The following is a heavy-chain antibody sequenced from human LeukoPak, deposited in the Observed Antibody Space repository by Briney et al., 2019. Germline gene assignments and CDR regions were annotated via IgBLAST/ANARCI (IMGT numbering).Heavy chain of an antibody. D-gene: IGHD3-10*01. J-gene: IGHJ6*03. Sequence: PSETLSLTCAVSGGSISSSNWWSWVRQPPGKGLEWIGEIYHSGSTNYNPSLKSRVTISVDKSKNQFSLKLSSVTAADTAVYYCARDRPHYGSRSFMYYYYYMDVWGKGTTVTVSS. CDR1: GGSISSSNW. CDR2: IYHSGST. V-gene: IGHV4-4*02. CDR3: ARDRPHYGSRSFMYYYYYMDV.